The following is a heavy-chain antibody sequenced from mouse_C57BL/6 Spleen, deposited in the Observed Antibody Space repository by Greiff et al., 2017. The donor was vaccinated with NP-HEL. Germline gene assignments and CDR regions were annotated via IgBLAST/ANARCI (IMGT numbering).Heavy chain of an antibody. CDR1: GFTFSSYA. Sequence: VQLVESGGGLVKPGGSLKLSCAASGFTFSSYAMSWVRQTPETRLEWVATISDGGSYTYYPDNVQGRFPISRDNAQNHLYRQMSQLKSEDTAMYYCARDQGYYGSSYRYFDVWGTGTTVTVSS. CDR3: ARDQGYYGSSYRYFDV. V-gene: IGHV5-4*01. D-gene: IGHD1-1*01. J-gene: IGHJ1*03. CDR2: ISDGGSYT.